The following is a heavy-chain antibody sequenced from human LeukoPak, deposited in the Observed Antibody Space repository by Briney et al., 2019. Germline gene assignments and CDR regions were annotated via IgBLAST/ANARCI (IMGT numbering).Heavy chain of an antibody. CDR1: GGSISSYY. CDR2: IYYSGST. D-gene: IGHD4-11*01. V-gene: IGHV4-59*01. CDR3: ARDGMTNPWYFDL. J-gene: IGHJ2*01. Sequence: SETLSLTCTVSGGSISSYYWSWIRQPPGKGLEWIGYIYYSGSTNYNPSLKSRVTISVDTSKNQFSLKLSSVTAADTAVYYCARDGMTNPWYFDLWDRGTLVTVSS.